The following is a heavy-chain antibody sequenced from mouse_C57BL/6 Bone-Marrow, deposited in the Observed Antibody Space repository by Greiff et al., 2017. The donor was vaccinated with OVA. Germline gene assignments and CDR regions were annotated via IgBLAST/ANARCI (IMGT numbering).Heavy chain of an antibody. J-gene: IGHJ4*01. CDR2: IWRGGST. CDR3: AKKGYGNYAMDY. CDR1: GFSLTSYG. Sequence: VQGVESGPGLVQPSQSLSITCTVSGFSLTSYGVHWVRQSPGKGLEWLGVIWRGGSTDYNAAFMSRLSITKDNSKSQVFFKMNSLQADDTAIYYCAKKGYGNYAMDYWGQGTSVTVSS. D-gene: IGHD2-1*01. V-gene: IGHV2-5*01.